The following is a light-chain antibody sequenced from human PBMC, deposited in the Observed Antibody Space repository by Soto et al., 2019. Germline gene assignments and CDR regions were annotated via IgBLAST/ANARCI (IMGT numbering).Light chain of an antibody. CDR2: AAS. V-gene: IGKV1-17*01. CDR3: LQHDRYPRT. J-gene: IGKJ1*01. Sequence: DLQMTQSPSSLSASVGDRVTITCRASQGIRNDLAWYQQKPEKAPRRLISAASSLQSGVPSRFSGSGSGTEFTLTISSRQPEDFATYYCLQHDRYPRTFGQGTKVE. CDR1: QGIRND.